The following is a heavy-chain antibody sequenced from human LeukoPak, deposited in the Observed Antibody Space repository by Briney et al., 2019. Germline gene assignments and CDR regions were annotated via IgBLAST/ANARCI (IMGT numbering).Heavy chain of an antibody. J-gene: IGHJ2*01. V-gene: IGHV4-59*08. CDR2: IYYSGST. CDR1: GGSISSYY. CDR3: ARLGVAGTQKGPGYFDL. Sequence: SETLSLTCTVSGGSISSYYWSWIRQPPGKGLEWIGYIYYSGSTNYNPSLKSRVTISVDTSKNQFSLKLSSVTAADTAVYYCARLGVAGTQKGPGYFDLWGRGTLVTVSS. D-gene: IGHD6-19*01.